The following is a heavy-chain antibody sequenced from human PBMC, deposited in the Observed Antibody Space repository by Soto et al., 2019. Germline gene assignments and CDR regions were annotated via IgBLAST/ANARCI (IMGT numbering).Heavy chain of an antibody. Sequence: QVQLVESGGGVVQPGRSLRLSCAASGFTFSSYGMHWVRQAPGKGLEWVAVISYDGSNKYYADSVKGRFTISRDNSKNTLYLQMNSLRAEDTAAYYCAKDLVPAAIMACAFDIWGQGTMVTVSS. J-gene: IGHJ3*02. CDR1: GFTFSSYG. D-gene: IGHD2-2*02. CDR2: ISYDGSNK. CDR3: AKDLVPAAIMACAFDI. V-gene: IGHV3-30*18.